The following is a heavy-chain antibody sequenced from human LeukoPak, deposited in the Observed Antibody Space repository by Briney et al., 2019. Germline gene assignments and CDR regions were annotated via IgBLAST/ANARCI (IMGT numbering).Heavy chain of an antibody. D-gene: IGHD5-24*01. Sequence: GASVKVSCKASGGTFSSYAISWVRQAPGQGLEWMGGIIPIFGTANYAQKFQGRVTITADESTSTAYMELSSLRSEDTAVYYCATVATRWLQLTLDYWGQGTLVTVSS. CDR1: GGTFSSYA. CDR2: IIPIFGTA. V-gene: IGHV1-69*13. J-gene: IGHJ4*02. CDR3: ATVATRWLQLTLDY.